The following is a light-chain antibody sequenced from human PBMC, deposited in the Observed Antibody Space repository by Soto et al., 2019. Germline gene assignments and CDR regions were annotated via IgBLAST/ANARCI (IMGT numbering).Light chain of an antibody. CDR1: SSDVGGYNY. V-gene: IGLV2-8*01. CDR2: EVS. Sequence: SELTHPASVSGSPRHSITISCTGTSSDVGGYNYVSWYQQHPGKAPKLMIYEVSKRPSGVPDRFSGSKSGNTASLTVSGLQAEDEADYCCSSYAGSNNYVFGTGTKVTVL. J-gene: IGLJ1*01. CDR3: SSYAGSNNYV.